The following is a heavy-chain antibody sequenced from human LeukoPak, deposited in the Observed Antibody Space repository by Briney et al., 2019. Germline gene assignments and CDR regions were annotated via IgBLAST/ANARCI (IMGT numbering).Heavy chain of an antibody. J-gene: IGHJ4*02. D-gene: IGHD3-22*01. CDR3: ARAGDYYATSGTLDY. CDR1: GYTFTDYY. V-gene: IGHV1-2*06. CDR2: IKPNSGGT. Sequence: ASVKVSCKASGYTFTDYYMHWVRQAPGQGLEWRGRIKPNSGGTNYGQKFQSRVTMTRDTSISIAYMELSNLRSDDTAVYYCARAGDYYATSGTLDYWGQGTLVTVSS.